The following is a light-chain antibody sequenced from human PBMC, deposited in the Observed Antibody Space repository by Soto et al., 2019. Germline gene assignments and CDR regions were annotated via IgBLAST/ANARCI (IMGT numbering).Light chain of an antibody. CDR1: SSDVGAYNY. Sequence: QSALTQSASVSGSPGQSITISCTGTSSDVGAYNYVSWDQQYPGTAPKLMIDDVRNWPSGISHRFSGSKSGNTASLTISGLQAENEADYYCCSYTSSGNYVFGPGTKLTVL. V-gene: IGLV2-14*01. CDR3: CSYTSSGNYV. CDR2: DVR. J-gene: IGLJ1*01.